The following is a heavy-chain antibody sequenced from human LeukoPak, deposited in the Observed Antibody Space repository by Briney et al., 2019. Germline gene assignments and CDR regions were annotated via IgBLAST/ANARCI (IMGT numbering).Heavy chain of an antibody. D-gene: IGHD3-10*01. Sequence: GGSLRLSCAASGFTFSSYWMSWVRQAPGKGLEWVANIKQDGSEKYYVDSVKGRFTISRDNAKNSLYLQMNSLRAEDTAVYYCARIMVRGVVYYYYGMDVWGQGTTVTVSS. CDR1: GFTFSSYW. CDR3: ARIMVRGVVYYYYGMDV. J-gene: IGHJ6*02. V-gene: IGHV3-7*04. CDR2: IKQDGSEK.